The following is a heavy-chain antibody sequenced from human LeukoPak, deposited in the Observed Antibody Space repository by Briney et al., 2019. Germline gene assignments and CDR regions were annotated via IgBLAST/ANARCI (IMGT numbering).Heavy chain of an antibody. Sequence: PGGSLRLSCAASGFTFSSYSMNWVRQAPGKGLEWVSYISSSSSTIYYADSVKGRFTISRDNAKNSLYLQMNSLRAEDTAVYYCARVAYCGGDCFLGYYMDVWGKGTTVTVSS. CDR3: ARVAYCGGDCFLGYYMDV. D-gene: IGHD2-21*02. CDR2: ISSSSSTI. J-gene: IGHJ6*03. V-gene: IGHV3-48*01. CDR1: GFTFSSYS.